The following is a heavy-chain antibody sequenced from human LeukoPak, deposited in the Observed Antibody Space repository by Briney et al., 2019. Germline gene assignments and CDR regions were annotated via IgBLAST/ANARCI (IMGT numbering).Heavy chain of an antibody. J-gene: IGHJ4*02. CDR1: GFSVSNNY. CDR3: AKEGFDS. V-gene: IGHV3-23*01. CDR2: ISNSGGST. Sequence: GGSLRLSCEASGFSVSNNYMSWVRQAPGKGLEWVSSISNSGGSTYYADSVKGRFTISRDNSKNTLYLQMNSLRAEDTAVYYCAKEGFDSWGQGTLVTVSS.